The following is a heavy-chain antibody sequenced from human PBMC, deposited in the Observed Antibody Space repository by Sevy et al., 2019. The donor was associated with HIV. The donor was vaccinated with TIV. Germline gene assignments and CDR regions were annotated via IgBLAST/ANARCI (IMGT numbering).Heavy chain of an antibody. V-gene: IGHV3-48*03. D-gene: IGHD2-8*01. CDR1: GFTFSSYD. J-gene: IGHJ5*02. CDR3: TRNGGAFDNGFDP. CDR2: ISSSGSSI. Sequence: GGSLRLSCTASGFTFSSYDMNWVRQAPGKGLEWVSKISSSGSSIYYADSVKGRFTISRDNAKNSLNRQMNSLGAEDTAVYYCTRNGGAFDNGFDPWGQGTLVTVSS.